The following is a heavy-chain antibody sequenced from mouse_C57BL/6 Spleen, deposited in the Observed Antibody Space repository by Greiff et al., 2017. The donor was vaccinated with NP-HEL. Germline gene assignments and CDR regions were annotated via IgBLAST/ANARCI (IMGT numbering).Heavy chain of an antibody. J-gene: IGHJ1*03. CDR3: ARSEGYFDV. Sequence: VQLKESGPELVKPGASVKISCKASGYSFTGYYMNWVKQSPEKSLEWIGEINPSTGGTTYNQKFKAKATLTVDKSSSTAYMQLKSLTSEDSAVYYCARSEGYFDVWGTGTTVTVSS. V-gene: IGHV1-42*01. CDR1: GYSFTGYY. CDR2: INPSTGGT.